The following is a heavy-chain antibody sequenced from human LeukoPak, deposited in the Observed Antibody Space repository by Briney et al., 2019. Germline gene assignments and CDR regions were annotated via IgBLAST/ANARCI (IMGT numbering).Heavy chain of an antibody. V-gene: IGHV4-61*02. CDR1: GGSINNGGYY. CDR2: IYNTGNT. D-gene: IGHD1-26*01. J-gene: IGHJ4*02. CDR3: ARERLAGRYYRPIDY. Sequence: TSETLSLTCTVSGGSINNGGYYGGWARQPGGGGLEWMVRIYNTGNTNKNPSRKSRFTISVNKAKNECSRKLSSVGAEDRALYYCARERLAGRYYRPIDYCGQGSLVTVSS.